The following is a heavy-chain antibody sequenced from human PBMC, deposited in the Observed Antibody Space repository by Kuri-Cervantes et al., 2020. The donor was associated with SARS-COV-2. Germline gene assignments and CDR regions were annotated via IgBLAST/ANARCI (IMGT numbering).Heavy chain of an antibody. CDR2: INSDGSST. D-gene: IGHD3-3*01. CDR1: GFTFSSYW. V-gene: IGHV3-74*01. Sequence: GESLKISCAASGFTFSSYWMHWVRQAPGKGLVWVSRINSDGSSTSYADSVKGRFTISRDNAKNTLYLQMNSLRAEDTAVYYCVKEGSYDFWSGYLPYYFDYWGQGTLVTVSS. CDR3: VKEGSYDFWSGYLPYYFDY. J-gene: IGHJ4*02.